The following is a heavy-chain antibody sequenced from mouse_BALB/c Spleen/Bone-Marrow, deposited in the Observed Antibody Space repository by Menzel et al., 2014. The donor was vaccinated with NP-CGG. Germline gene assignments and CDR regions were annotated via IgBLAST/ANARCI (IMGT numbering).Heavy chain of an antibody. CDR2: ISCYNGAT. CDR1: GYSFTGYY. D-gene: IGHD2-4*01. V-gene: IGHV1S34*01. CDR3: PREAKLRYDAMYY. J-gene: IGHJ4*01. Sequence: LVKTGASVKISCKASGYSFTGYYMHWVKQSHGKSLEWIGYISCYNGATSYNQKFKGKATFTVDTSSSTAYMQFNSLTSEHSAVYYCPREAKLRYDAMYYCGQATSGTISA.